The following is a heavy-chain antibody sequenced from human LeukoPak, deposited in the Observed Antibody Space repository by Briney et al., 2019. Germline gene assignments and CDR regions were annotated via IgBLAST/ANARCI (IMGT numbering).Heavy chain of an antibody. V-gene: IGHV4-34*01. CDR1: GGSLSGYY. CDR2: INHTGST. J-gene: IGHJ5*02. Sequence: SETLSLTCAVYGGSLSGYYWSWIRPPPGKGLEWIGEINHTGSTNYNPSLKSRVTISVDTSKNQFSLKLSSVTAADTAVYYCARDLTMVRGVMNWFDPWGQGTLVTVSS. D-gene: IGHD3-10*01. CDR3: ARDLTMVRGVMNWFDP.